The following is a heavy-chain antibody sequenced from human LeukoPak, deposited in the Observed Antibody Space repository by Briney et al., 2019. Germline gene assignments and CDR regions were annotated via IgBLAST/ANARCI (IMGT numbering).Heavy chain of an antibody. J-gene: IGHJ4*02. CDR1: GYTFTSYG. Sequence: GASVKVSCKASGYTFTSYGISWVRQAPGQGLEWMGGIIPIFGATNYAQKFQGRVTITADESTSTAYMELSSLRSEDTAVYYCARAQGYSGYDFGYWGQGTLVTVSS. V-gene: IGHV1-69*13. D-gene: IGHD5-12*01. CDR3: ARAQGYSGYDFGY. CDR2: IIPIFGAT.